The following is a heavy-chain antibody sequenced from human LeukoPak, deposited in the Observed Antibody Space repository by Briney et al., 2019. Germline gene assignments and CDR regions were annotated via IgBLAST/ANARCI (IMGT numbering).Heavy chain of an antibody. CDR1: GDSVASGGYY. Sequence: SETLSLTCTVSGDSVASGGYYCNWIRQPPGEGLEWIVYIYYSVSTNYNPSLKSRVTISVYTSENQFSLKLTSVTAADTAVYDCARGGPGRNWFDPWGEGPLVTV. J-gene: IGHJ5*02. V-gene: IGHV4-61*08. CDR2: IYYSVST. CDR3: ARGGPGRNWFDP.